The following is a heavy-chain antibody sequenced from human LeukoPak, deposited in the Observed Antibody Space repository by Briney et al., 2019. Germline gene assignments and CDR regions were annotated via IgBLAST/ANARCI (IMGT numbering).Heavy chain of an antibody. CDR3: ARDRTATLRYFDWRYFDY. V-gene: IGHV4-34*01. D-gene: IGHD3-9*01. CDR2: INHSGST. Sequence: PSETLSLTCAVCGGSFRGYYWSWIRQPPGKRLEWIAEINHSGSTNYNPSLKSRVTISVDTSKNQFSLKLSSVTAADTAVYYCARDRTATLRYFDWRYFDYWGQGTLVTVSS. J-gene: IGHJ4*02. CDR1: GGSFRGYY.